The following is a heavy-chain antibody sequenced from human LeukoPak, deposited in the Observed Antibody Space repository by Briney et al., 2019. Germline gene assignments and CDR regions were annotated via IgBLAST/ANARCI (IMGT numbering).Heavy chain of an antibody. CDR2: ISGSGGST. D-gene: IGHD3-3*01. Sequence: GGSMRLSSAASGFTFSSYAMSWVRQAPGKGLEWVSAISGSGGSTYYADSVKGRFTISRDNSKNTLYLQMNSLRAEGTAVYYCAKEGNFWSGYSWGQGTLVTVSS. CDR3: AKEGNFWSGYS. J-gene: IGHJ5*02. CDR1: GFTFSSYA. V-gene: IGHV3-23*01.